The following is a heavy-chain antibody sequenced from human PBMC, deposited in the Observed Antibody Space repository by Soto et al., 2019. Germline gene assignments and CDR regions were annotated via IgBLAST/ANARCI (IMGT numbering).Heavy chain of an antibody. J-gene: IGHJ5*02. CDR3: ARVGVKRLRCFDP. CDR2: INADKGDT. CDR1: GYSFRSYG. V-gene: IGHV1-3*01. Sequence: GASVKVSCKAFGYSFRSYGIKWVRQAPGQSLEWMGWINADKGDTKYSQNFQDRVSITRDTFANTAYMELRSLTPEDTAVYYCARVGVKRLRCFDPWGQGSLVTVSS.